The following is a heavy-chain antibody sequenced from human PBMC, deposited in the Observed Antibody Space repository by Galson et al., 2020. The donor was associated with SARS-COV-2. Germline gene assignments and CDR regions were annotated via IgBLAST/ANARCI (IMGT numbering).Heavy chain of an antibody. CDR3: ARDDKGYSGSWGYFDY. J-gene: IGHJ4*02. CDR2: ISYDGSNK. V-gene: IGHV3-30-3*01. Sequence: GGTLRLTCAASGFTFSSYAMHWVRQAPGKGLERVAVISYDGSNKYYADSVKGRFTISRDNSKNTLYLQMNSLRAEDTAVYYCARDDKGYSGSWGYFDYWGQGTLVTVSS. CDR1: GFTFSSYA. D-gene: IGHD6-13*01.